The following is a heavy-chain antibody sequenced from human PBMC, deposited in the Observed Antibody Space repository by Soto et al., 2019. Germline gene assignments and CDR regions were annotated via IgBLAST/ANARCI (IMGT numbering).Heavy chain of an antibody. D-gene: IGHD2-15*01. CDR1: GYTFTSYD. CDR2: MNPNSGNT. J-gene: IGHJ4*02. CDR3: ARQPRVVAALFE. V-gene: IGHV1-8*01. Sequence: ASVKVSCKASGYTFTSYDINWVRQATGQGLEWMGWMNPNSGNTGYAQKFQGRVTMTRNTSISTAYMELSSLRSEDTAVYYCARQPRVVAALFEWGQGTLVTVSS.